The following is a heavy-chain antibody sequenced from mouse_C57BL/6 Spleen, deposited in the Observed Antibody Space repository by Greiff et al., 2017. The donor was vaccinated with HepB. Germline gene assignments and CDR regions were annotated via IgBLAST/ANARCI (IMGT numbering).Heavy chain of an antibody. CDR2: ISYDGSN. D-gene: IGHD3-2*02. J-gene: IGHJ4*01. CDR3: ARGLRPAMDY. V-gene: IGHV3-6*01. CDR1: GYSITSGYY. Sequence: EVKLQESGPGLVKPSQSLSLTCSVTGYSITSGYYWNWIRQFPGNKLEWMGYISYDGSNNYNPSLKNRISITRDTSKNQFFLKLNSVTTEDTATYYCARGLRPAMDYWGQGTSVTVSS.